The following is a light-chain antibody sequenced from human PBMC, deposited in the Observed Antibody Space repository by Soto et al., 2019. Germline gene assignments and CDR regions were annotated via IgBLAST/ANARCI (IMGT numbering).Light chain of an antibody. J-gene: IGLJ1*01. CDR2: GNG. CDR1: SSNIGAGHD. V-gene: IGLV1-40*01. CDR3: QSYDSSLSGSEV. Sequence: QSALTQPPSVSGAPGQRVTISCTGSSSNIGAGHDVHWYQHLPGTAPQLLISGNGNRPSGVPDRFSGSKSGTSASLAITGLQTEDEADYYCQSYDSSLSGSEVFGTGTKVTVL.